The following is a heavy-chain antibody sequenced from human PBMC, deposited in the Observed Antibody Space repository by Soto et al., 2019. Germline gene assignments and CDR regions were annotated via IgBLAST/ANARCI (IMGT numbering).Heavy chain of an antibody. V-gene: IGHV4-4*07. Sequence: SETLSLTCTVSGGSISSYYWSWIRQPAGKGLEWIGRIYTSGSTNYNPSLKSRVTMSVYTSKNQFSLKLSSVTAADTAVYYCARDKGRIAAAGTQYYYYYYGMDVWGQGTTVTVSS. CDR1: GGSISSYY. D-gene: IGHD6-13*01. CDR3: ARDKGRIAAAGTQYYYYYYGMDV. CDR2: IYTSGST. J-gene: IGHJ6*02.